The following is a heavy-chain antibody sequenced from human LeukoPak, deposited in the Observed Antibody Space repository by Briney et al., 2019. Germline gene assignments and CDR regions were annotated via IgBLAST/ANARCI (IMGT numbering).Heavy chain of an antibody. J-gene: IGHJ4*02. CDR1: GFTFSSSA. CDR2: ISDTGRLS. D-gene: IGHD1-26*01. V-gene: IGHV3-23*01. CDR3: AKYSGSYSVDY. Sequence: GGSLRLSCAASGFTFSSSAMSWVRQAPGKGLEWVAAISDTGRLSYCADSVNGRFTISRDNSKNTLYLQMNSLRAEDTAVYFCAKYSGSYSVDYWGQGTLVTVSS.